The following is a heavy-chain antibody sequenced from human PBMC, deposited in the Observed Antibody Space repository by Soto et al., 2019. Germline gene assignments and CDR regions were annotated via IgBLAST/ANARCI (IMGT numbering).Heavy chain of an antibody. Sequence: GGSKRLSNTASGCTCGDHAMSWFSKAPGKGLEWVGFIRSKTYGGTTEYAASVKGRFTISRDDSKSIAYLQMNSLKTEDTAVYYCTRDEAVTYDYWGQGTLVTV. CDR2: IRSKTYGGTT. V-gene: IGHV3-49*03. CDR1: GCTCGDHA. J-gene: IGHJ4*02. CDR3: TRDEAVTYDY. D-gene: IGHD4-17*01.